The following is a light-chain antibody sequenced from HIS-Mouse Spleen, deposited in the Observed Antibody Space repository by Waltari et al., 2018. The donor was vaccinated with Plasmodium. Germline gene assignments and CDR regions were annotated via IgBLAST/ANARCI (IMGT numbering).Light chain of an antibody. CDR2: AAS. J-gene: IGKJ1*01. Sequence: DIQMTQSPSSLSASVGDRFTITCRASQGISSYLNWYQQKPGKAPKLLIYAASSLQSGVPSRFSGSGSGTDFTLTISSLQPEDFATYYCQQNYNTWTFGQGTKVEIK. CDR3: QQNYNTWT. V-gene: IGKV1-39*01. CDR1: QGISSY.